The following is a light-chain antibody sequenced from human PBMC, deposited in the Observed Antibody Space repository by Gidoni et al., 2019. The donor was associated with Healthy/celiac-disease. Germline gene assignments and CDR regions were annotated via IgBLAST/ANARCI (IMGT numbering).Light chain of an antibody. V-gene: IGKV6-21*02. Sequence: EIVLTQYPDFQSVTPQEKVTITCRASQSIGSRLHWYQQKPDQTPKLLSKYASQAISVVPSRVSGRGCGTYFTLTINSQEAEDAATYYCHQSSSLHTFGQGTKLEIK. CDR3: HQSSSLHT. CDR1: QSIGSR. CDR2: YAS. J-gene: IGKJ2*01.